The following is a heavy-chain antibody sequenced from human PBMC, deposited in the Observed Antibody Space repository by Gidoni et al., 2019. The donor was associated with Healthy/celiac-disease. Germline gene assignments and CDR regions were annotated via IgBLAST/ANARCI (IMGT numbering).Heavy chain of an antibody. CDR3: ARDGDTAMVTLDY. D-gene: IGHD5-18*01. Sequence: QLQLQESGPGLVKPSAPLSLTCTVSGGSISRSSYYWGWIRQPPGKGLEWIGSIYYSGSTYYNPSLKSRVTISVDTSKNQFSLKLSSVTAADTAVYYCARDGDTAMVTLDYWGQGTLVTVSS. J-gene: IGHJ4*02. CDR2: IYYSGST. CDR1: GGSISRSSYY. V-gene: IGHV4-39*01.